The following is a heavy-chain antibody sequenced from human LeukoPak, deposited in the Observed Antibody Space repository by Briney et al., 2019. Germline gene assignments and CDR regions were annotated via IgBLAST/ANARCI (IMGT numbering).Heavy chain of an antibody. CDR1: GGSISSGGYY. J-gene: IGHJ4*02. CDR3: ARPQRYSMYALDY. CDR2: IYYSGST. V-gene: IGHV4-31*03. D-gene: IGHD5/OR15-5a*01. Sequence: SETLSLTCTVSGGSISSGGYYWSWIRQHPGKGLEWIGYIYYSGSTYYNPSLKSRATISVDTSNNQFSLKVHSVTAADTAAYYCARPQRYSMYALDYWGQGTLVTVSS.